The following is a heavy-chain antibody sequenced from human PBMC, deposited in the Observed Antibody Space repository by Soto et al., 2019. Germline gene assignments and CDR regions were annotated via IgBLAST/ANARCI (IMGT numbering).Heavy chain of an antibody. D-gene: IGHD3-10*01. CDR3: ASQTNTAEKATWVYYGSGSTGSEFDS. CDR1: GFTFSSYW. J-gene: IGHJ5*01. CDR2: IKQDGSEK. Sequence: GGSLRLSCAASGFTFSSYWMSWVRQAPGKGLEWVANIKQDGSEKYYVDSVKGRFTISRDNAKNSLYLQMNSLRAEDTAVYYCASQTNTAEKATWVYYGSGSTGSEFDSRGQATLVTV. V-gene: IGHV3-7*03.